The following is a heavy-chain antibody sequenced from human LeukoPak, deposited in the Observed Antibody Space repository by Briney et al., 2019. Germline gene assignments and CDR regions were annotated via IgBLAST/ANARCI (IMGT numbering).Heavy chain of an antibody. J-gene: IGHJ5*02. CDR2: IYPGDSDT. Sequence: GESLKISCKGSGYSFTSYWIGWVRQMPGKGLEWMGIIYPGDSDTRYSPSFQGQVTISADKSISTAYLQRSSLKASDTAMYYCARLRGYCSSTSCYGFWFDPWGQGTLVTVSS. CDR1: GYSFTSYW. V-gene: IGHV5-51*01. D-gene: IGHD2-2*01. CDR3: ARLRGYCSSTSCYGFWFDP.